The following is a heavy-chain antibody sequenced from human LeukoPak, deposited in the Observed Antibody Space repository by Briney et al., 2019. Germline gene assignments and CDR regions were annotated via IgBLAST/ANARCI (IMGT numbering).Heavy chain of an antibody. CDR1: GGTFSNYA. V-gene: IGHV1-69*05. CDR2: IIPIFGTT. J-gene: IGHJ3*01. Sequence: ASVKVSCKASGGTFSNYAISWVRQAPGQGLEWMGRIIPIFGTTNYAQKFQGRVTIITDGSMSTAYVELSSLRSEDTAVYYCARTPTTMTTDAFDVWGQGTMVTVSS. D-gene: IGHD4-17*01. CDR3: ARTPTTMTTDAFDV.